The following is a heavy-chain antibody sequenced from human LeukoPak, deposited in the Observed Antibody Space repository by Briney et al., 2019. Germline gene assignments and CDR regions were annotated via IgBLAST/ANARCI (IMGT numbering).Heavy chain of an antibody. CDR2: MNPNSGNT. D-gene: IGHD6-13*01. Sequence: ASVKVSCKASGYTFTSYDINWVRQATGQGLEWMGWMNPNSGNTGYAQKFQGRVTMTRNTSISTAYMEPSSLRSEDTAVYYCASSAPRAAAFDYWGQGTLVTVSS. CDR1: GYTFTSYD. V-gene: IGHV1-8*01. CDR3: ASSAPRAAAFDY. J-gene: IGHJ4*02.